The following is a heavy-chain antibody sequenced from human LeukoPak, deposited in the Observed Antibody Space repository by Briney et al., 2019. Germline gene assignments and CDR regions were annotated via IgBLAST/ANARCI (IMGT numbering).Heavy chain of an antibody. V-gene: IGHV1-69*06. CDR3: AKANSYYDTLTGYEF. CDR1: GGTFSSYA. J-gene: IGHJ4*02. Sequence: GASVKVSCKASGGTFSSYAISWVRQAPGQGLEWMGGIIPIFGTANYAQKFQGRVTITADKSTSTAYMELSSLRSEDTAVYYCAKANSYYDTLTGYEFWGQGTLVTVSS. CDR2: IIPIFGTA. D-gene: IGHD3-9*01.